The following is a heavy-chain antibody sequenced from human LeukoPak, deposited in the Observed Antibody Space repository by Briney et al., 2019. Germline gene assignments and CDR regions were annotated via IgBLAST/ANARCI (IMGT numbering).Heavy chain of an antibody. CDR2: ISSTSTYI. CDR1: GFTFSSYS. V-gene: IGHV3-21*01. J-gene: IGHJ6*03. CDR3: AREGGVGNYYYYMDV. Sequence: GGSLRLSCAASGFTFSSYSINWVRQAPGKGLEWASCISSTSTYIYYADSVKGRFTISRDNAKNSVYLQMNSLRAEDTAVYYCAREGGVGNYYYYMDVWGKGTTVTVSS. D-gene: IGHD2-15*01.